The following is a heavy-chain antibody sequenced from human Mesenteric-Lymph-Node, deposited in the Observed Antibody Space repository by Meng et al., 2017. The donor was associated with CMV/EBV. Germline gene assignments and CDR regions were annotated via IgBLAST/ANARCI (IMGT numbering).Heavy chain of an antibody. CDR3: VINYYEGGNHLVYGY. CDR1: GDSISRSHW. CDR2: ILHIGPT. D-gene: IGHD3-22*01. Sequence: SETLSLTCAVSGDSISRSHWWTWVRQPPGRGLEWIGEILHIGPTNFNPSLRSRVTMSVDKSKNQFSLNLSSVTAADSATYYCVINYYEGGNHLVYGYWGQGTLVTVSS. J-gene: IGHJ4*02. V-gene: IGHV4-4*02.